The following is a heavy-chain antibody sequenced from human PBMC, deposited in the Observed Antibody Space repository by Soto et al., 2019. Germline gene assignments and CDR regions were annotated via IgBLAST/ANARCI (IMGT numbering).Heavy chain of an antibody. D-gene: IGHD6-13*01. CDR3: ARRGPGTYFDY. CDR1: GFTFSSYA. Sequence: EVQLLDSGGGLVQPGGSRRLSCAASGFTFSSYAMNWVRQAPGKGLEWVSVISGSGDSTYYADSVKGRFTISRDNPKNTLYMQMNSLRAEDTAVYYCARRGPGTYFDYWGQGTLVTVSS. CDR2: ISGSGDST. V-gene: IGHV3-23*01. J-gene: IGHJ4*02.